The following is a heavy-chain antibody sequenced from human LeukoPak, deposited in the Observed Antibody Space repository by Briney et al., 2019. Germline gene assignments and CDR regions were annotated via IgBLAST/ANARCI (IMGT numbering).Heavy chain of an antibody. Sequence: SQTLSLTCAISGDSVSSDSAAWDWIRQSPSRGLEWLGRTYYRSKWYNDYSASVKSRITINPDTSKNQFSLQLNSVTPEDTAVYYCARAVAGTEGWFNSWGQGTLVTVSS. V-gene: IGHV6-1*01. CDR1: GDSVSSDSAA. J-gene: IGHJ5*01. CDR3: ARAVAGTEGWFNS. CDR2: TYYRSKWYN. D-gene: IGHD1-1*01.